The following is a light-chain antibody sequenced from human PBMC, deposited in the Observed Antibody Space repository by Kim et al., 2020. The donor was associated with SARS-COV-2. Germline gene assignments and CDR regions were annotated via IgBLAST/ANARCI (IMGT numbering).Light chain of an antibody. J-gene: IGKJ4*01. CDR3: MQALQTPLT. Sequence: DIVLTQSPLSLPVTPREPASISCRSSQSLLHSNGYNYLDWYVQKPGQSPQLLIYLVSKRASGVPDRFSGSGSGTDFTLRISRVEAEDVGVYYCMQALQTPLTFGGGTKVDIK. CDR1: QSLLHSNGYNY. V-gene: IGKV2-28*01. CDR2: LVS.